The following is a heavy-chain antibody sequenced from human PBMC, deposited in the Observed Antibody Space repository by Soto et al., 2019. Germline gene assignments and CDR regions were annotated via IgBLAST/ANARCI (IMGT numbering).Heavy chain of an antibody. CDR3: SRDLEYQVLQDAFDV. CDR1: GYSFTGYA. CDR2: INPGNDRT. D-gene: IGHD2-2*01. J-gene: IGHJ3*01. Sequence: QVQFMQSGAEVKKPGASVKLSCKGSGYSFTGYALHWVRQAPGQGLEWMGRINPGNDRTMYPQKFQGRVTISRDTIADIVYMELTSLTSEDTALYYCSRDLEYQVLQDAFDVWGQGVMVTVS. V-gene: IGHV1-3*01.